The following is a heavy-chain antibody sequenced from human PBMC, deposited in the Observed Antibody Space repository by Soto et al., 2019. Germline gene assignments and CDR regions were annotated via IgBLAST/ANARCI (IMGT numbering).Heavy chain of an antibody. CDR1: GYSFSSYW. Sequence: GESLKVSCKGSGYSFSSYWIGWVRQMPGKGLERMGIIYPGDSDTRYSPSFQGQVTISADRSITTTYLQWSSLKASDTAIYYCARLFDTSGWFDYWGQGTLVTVSS. CDR3: ARLFDTSGWFDY. CDR2: IYPGDSDT. J-gene: IGHJ5*01. V-gene: IGHV5-51*01. D-gene: IGHD6-19*01.